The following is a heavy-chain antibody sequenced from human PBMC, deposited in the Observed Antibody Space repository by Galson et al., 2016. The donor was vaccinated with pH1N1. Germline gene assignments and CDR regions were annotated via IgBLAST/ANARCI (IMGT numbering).Heavy chain of an antibody. CDR3: VRGPNSGYYVLGMDV. J-gene: IGHJ6*02. CDR2: IDPSDSYT. CDR1: GYNFPTYW. D-gene: IGHD3-3*01. Sequence: QSGAEVTKPGESLRISCRGSGYNFPTYWINWVRQMPGKGLEWMGRIDPSDSYTNYNPSLKSRVTMSVDTAKNQFSLKLSSVTAADTAVYYCVRGPNSGYYVLGMDVWGQGTTVTVSS. V-gene: IGHV5-10-1*01.